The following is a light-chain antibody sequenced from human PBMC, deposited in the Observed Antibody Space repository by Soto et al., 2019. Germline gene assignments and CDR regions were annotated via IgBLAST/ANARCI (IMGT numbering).Light chain of an antibody. CDR3: QKYGTSVPIT. Sequence: EIVLTQSPGTLSLSPGERATLSCRASQSVSSSYLAWYQQKPGQAPRLLIYGASSRATGIPDRFSGSGSGTDFTLTISRLEPEDFAVYYCQKYGTSVPITFGQGTRLEIK. CDR1: QSVSSSY. CDR2: GAS. V-gene: IGKV3-20*01. J-gene: IGKJ5*01.